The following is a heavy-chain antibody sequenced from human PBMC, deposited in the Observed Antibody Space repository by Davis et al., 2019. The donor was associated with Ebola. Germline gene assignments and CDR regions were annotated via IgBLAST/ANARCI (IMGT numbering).Heavy chain of an antibody. Sequence: SVKVSCKASGGTFSSYAISWVRQAPGQGLEWMGGIIPILGIANYAQKFQGRVTITADKSTSTAYMELSSLRSEDTAVYYCARDTGYSSSPPYYFDYWGQGTMVTVSS. CDR1: GGTFSSYA. CDR2: IIPILGIA. CDR3: ARDTGYSSSPPYYFDY. J-gene: IGHJ4*03. D-gene: IGHD6-13*01. V-gene: IGHV1-69*10.